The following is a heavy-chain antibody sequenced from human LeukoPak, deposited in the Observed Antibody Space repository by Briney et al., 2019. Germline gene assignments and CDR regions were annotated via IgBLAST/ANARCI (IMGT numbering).Heavy chain of an antibody. V-gene: IGHV3-33*01. CDR2: IWYDGSNK. CDR3: ARVSGSYEYYFDY. D-gene: IGHD1-26*01. Sequence: GGSLRLSCAASGFTFSSYGMHWVRQAPGKGVEWVAVIWYDGSNKYYADSVKGRFTISRDNSKNTLYLQMNSLGAEDTAVYYCARVSGSYEYYFDYWGQGTLVTVSS. J-gene: IGHJ4*02. CDR1: GFTFSSYG.